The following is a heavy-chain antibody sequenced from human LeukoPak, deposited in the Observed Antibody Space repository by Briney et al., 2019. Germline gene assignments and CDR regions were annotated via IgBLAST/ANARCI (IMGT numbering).Heavy chain of an antibody. V-gene: IGHV4-30-2*01. CDR1: GGSITRGFSS. CDR2: IYHSGRP. CDR3: ARAYGDSPEGLDP. J-gene: IGHJ5*02. D-gene: IGHD4-17*01. Sequence: SETLSLTCAVSGGSITRGFSSWNWIRQPPGRGLEWIGYIYHSGRPYYNPSLKSRVSMSVDKSKNHFSLILTSVTAADTAMHYCARAYGDSPEGLDPWGQGTLVIVSS.